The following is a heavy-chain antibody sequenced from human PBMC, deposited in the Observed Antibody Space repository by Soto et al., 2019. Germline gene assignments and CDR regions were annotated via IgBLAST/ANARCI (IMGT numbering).Heavy chain of an antibody. V-gene: IGHV4-31*03. CDR1: GGSISSGGYY. CDR2: IYYSGST. CDR3: ARQSRVSGSYHNWFDP. J-gene: IGHJ5*02. Sequence: SETLSLTCTVSGGSISSGGYYWNWIRQHPGKDLEWIGYIYYSGSTYYNPSLKSRVTISVDTSKNQFSLKLSSVTAADTAVYYCARQSRVSGSYHNWFDPWGQGTLVTVSS. D-gene: IGHD3-16*02.